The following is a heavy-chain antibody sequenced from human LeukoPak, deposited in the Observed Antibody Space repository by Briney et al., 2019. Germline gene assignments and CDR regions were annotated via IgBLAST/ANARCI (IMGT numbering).Heavy chain of an antibody. J-gene: IGHJ5*02. CDR2: IIPILGIA. D-gene: IGHD2-2*02. CDR1: GGTFSSYA. CDR3: ARDGSRGPVVVLAAILAWFDP. V-gene: IGHV1-69*04. Sequence: ASVKVSCKASGGTFSSYAISWVRQAPGQGLEWMGRIIPILGIANYAQKFQGRVTITADKSTSTAYMELSSLRSEDTAVYYCARDGSRGPVVVLAAILAWFDPWGQGTLVTVSS.